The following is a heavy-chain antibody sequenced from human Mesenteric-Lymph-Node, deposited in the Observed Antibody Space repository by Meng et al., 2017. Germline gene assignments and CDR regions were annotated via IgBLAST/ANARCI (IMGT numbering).Heavy chain of an antibody. CDR3: ARGQRSYSGSYPEWFDP. D-gene: IGHD1-26*01. J-gene: IGHJ5*02. CDR2: IYYSGST. Sequence: QVQLQESGPGLVKPSQPLSLTCTVSGGSISSGDYYWSWIRQPPGKGLEWIGCIYYSGSTYYNPSLKGRVTISVDTSKNQFSLNLSSVTAADTAVYYCARGQRSYSGSYPEWFDPWGQGTLVTVSS. V-gene: IGHV4-30-4*01. CDR1: GGSISSGDYY.